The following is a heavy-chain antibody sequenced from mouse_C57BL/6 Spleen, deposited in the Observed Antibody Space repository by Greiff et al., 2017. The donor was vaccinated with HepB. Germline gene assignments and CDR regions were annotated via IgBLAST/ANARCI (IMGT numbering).Heavy chain of an antibody. CDR2: IDPSDSET. Sequence: QVQLKQPGAELVRPGSSVKLSCKASGYTFTSYWMHWVKQRPIQGLEWIGNIDPSDSETHYNQKFKDKATLTVDKSSSTAYMQLSSLTSEDSAVYYCARSGYRTGFAYWGQGTLVTVSA. V-gene: IGHV1-52*01. D-gene: IGHD2-12*01. J-gene: IGHJ3*01. CDR1: GYTFTSYW. CDR3: ARSGYRTGFAY.